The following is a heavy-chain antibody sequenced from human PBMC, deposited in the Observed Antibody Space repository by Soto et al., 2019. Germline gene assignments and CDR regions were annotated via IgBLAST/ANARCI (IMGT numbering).Heavy chain of an antibody. J-gene: IGHJ4*02. V-gene: IGHV4-31*03. Sequence: HVKLQESGPGLVQPAHTLSLSCTVSGVSITSGGIYWSWLRQHPRQGLEWIGYTYHSGSTPYNPSLTSRVTISVDTSKNQFSLTVTSLTVADTAVYYCARFNSRSGTEYFDYWGQGTLVTVSS. D-gene: IGHD6-19*01. CDR2: TYHSGST. CDR3: ARFNSRSGTEYFDY. CDR1: GVSITSGGIY.